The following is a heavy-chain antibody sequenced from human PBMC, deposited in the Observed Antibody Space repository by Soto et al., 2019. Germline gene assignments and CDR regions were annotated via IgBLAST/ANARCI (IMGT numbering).Heavy chain of an antibody. CDR1: GGSISSGDYY. CDR3: ARAKWTRFHLYDFWSGPNWFDP. V-gene: IGHV4-30-4*01. J-gene: IGHJ5*02. CDR2: IYYSGST. Sequence: SETLSLTCTVSGGSISSGDYYWSWIRQPPGKGLEWIGYIYYSGSTYYNPSLKSRVTISVDTSKNQFSLKLSSVTAADTAVYYCARAKWTRFHLYDFWSGPNWFDPWGQGTLVTVSS. D-gene: IGHD3-3*01.